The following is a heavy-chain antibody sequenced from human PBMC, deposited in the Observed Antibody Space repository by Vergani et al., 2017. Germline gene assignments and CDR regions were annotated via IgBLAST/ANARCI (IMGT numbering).Heavy chain of an antibody. J-gene: IGHJ4*02. D-gene: IGHD3-16*02. CDR2: IYYSGST. V-gene: IGHV4-31*03. CDR3: ARSKADDYVWGSYRYYGSGFDY. CDR1: GGSISSGGYY. Sequence: QVQLQESGPGLVKPSQTLSLTCTVSGGSISSGGYYWSWIRQPPGKGLEWIGYIYYSGSTYYNPSLKSRVTISVDTSKNQFSLKLSSVTAADTAVYYCARSKADDYVWGSYRYYGSGFDYWGQGTLVTVSS.